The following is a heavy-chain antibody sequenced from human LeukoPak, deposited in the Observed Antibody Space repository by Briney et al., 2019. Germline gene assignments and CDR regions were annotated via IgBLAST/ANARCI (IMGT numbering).Heavy chain of an antibody. CDR2: INHSGST. CDR3: ARSSGTGTFSY. Sequence: ASETLSLTCAVYGGSFSGYYWSWIRQPPGKGLEWIGEINHSGSTNYNPSLKSRVTISVDTSKKQFSLKLSSVTAADTAVYYCARSSGTGTFSYWGQGTLVTVSS. D-gene: IGHD6-25*01. V-gene: IGHV4-34*01. CDR1: GGSFSGYY. J-gene: IGHJ4*02.